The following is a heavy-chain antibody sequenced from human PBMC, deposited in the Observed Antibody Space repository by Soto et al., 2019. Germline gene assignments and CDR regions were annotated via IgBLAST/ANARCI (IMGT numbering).Heavy chain of an antibody. CDR2: IIPILGIA. V-gene: IGHV1-69*02. J-gene: IGHJ4*02. D-gene: IGHD2-15*01. Sequence: QVQLVQSGAEVKKPGSSVKVSCKASGGTFSSYTISWVRQAPGQGLEWMGRIIPILGIANYAQKFQGRVTITADKSTSTAYMELSSLRSEDTAVYYFASTVVVASYFDYWGQGTLVTVSS. CDR1: GGTFSSYT. CDR3: ASTVVVASYFDY.